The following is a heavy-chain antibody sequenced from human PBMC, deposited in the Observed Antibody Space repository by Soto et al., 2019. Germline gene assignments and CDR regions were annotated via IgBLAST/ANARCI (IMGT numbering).Heavy chain of an antibody. D-gene: IGHD3-16*01. CDR1: GGSISSYY. J-gene: IGHJ4*02. V-gene: IGHV4-59*08. Sequence: SETLSLTCTVSGGSISSYYWSWIRQPPGKGLEWIGYIYYSGSTNYNPSLKSRVTISVDTSKNQFSLKLSSLTAADTAVYYCARHLMGPYYFDYWGQGTLVTVSS. CDR3: ARHLMGPYYFDY. CDR2: IYYSGST.